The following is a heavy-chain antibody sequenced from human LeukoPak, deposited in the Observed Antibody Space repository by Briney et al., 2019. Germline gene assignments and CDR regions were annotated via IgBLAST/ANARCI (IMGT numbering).Heavy chain of an antibody. CDR3: ASTGPSSGGAFDI. CDR2: IILILGIA. J-gene: IGHJ3*02. D-gene: IGHD3-22*01. CDR1: GGTFSSYT. V-gene: IGHV1-69*02. Sequence: SVKVSCKASGGTFSSYTISWVRQAPGQGLEWMGRIILILGIANYAQKFQGRVTITAAKSTSTAYMELSSLRSEDTAVYYCASTGPSSGGAFDIWGQGTLVTVSS.